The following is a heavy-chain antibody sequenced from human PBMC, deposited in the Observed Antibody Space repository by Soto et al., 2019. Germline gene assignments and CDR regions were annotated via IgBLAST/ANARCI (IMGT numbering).Heavy chain of an antibody. CDR2: IYSGGST. CDR3: ARDRGAVAGVDAFDI. CDR1: GFTVSSNY. V-gene: IGHV3-53*04. D-gene: IGHD6-19*01. J-gene: IGHJ3*02. Sequence: GGSLRLSCAASGFTVSSNYMSWVRQAPGKGLEWVSVIYSGGSTYYADSVKGRFTISRHNSKNTLYLQMNSLRAEDTAVYYCARDRGAVAGVDAFDIWGQGTMVTVSS.